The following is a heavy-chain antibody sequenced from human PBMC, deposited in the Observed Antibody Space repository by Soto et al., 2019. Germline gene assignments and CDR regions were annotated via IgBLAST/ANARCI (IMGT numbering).Heavy chain of an antibody. CDR2: TYYRSKWYN. CDR1: GDSFSSNSAA. J-gene: IGHJ6*03. Sequence: SQTLSLTCAISGDSFSSNSAALNWIRQSPSRGLEWLGRTYYRSKWYNDYAVSVKSRITINPDTSKNQFSLQLNSVTPEDTAVYYCAREAVTIFGVVSTYYYYYMDVWGKGTTVTVS. V-gene: IGHV6-1*01. CDR3: AREAVTIFGVVSTYYYYYMDV. D-gene: IGHD3-3*01.